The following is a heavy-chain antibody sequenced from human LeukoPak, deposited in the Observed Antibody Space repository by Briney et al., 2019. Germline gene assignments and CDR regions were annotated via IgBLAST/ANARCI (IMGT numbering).Heavy chain of an antibody. CDR1: GFTLSSYW. Sequence: SGGPLRLSCAASGFTLSSYWMAWVRQAPGKGLEWVANIKHDESEKYYAESVRGRFTISRENAKNSLYLQMNSLRAEDTALYYCARDNGGSLDHWGQGTLLTVSS. J-gene: IGHJ4*02. D-gene: IGHD4-23*01. CDR3: ARDNGGSLDH. CDR2: IKHDESEK. V-gene: IGHV3-7*03.